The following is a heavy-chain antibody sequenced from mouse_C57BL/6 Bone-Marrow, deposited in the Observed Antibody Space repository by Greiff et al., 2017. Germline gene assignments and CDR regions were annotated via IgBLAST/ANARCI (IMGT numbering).Heavy chain of an antibody. D-gene: IGHD1-1*01. J-gene: IGHJ4*01. CDR2: ISSGGSYT. CDR1: GFTFSSYG. Sequence: EVQVVESGGDLVKPGGSLKLSCAASGFTFSSYGMSWVRQTPDKRLEWVATISSGGSYTYYPDSVKGRFTISRDNAKNTLYLQMSSLKSEDTAMYYCARQDYGSSYVPHYYATDYWGQGTSVTVSS. V-gene: IGHV5-6*01. CDR3: ARQDYGSSYVPHYYATDY.